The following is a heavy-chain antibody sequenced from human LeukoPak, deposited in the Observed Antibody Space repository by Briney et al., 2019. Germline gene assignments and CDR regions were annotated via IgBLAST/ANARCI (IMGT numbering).Heavy chain of an antibody. CDR2: SYNSGST. D-gene: IGHD6-19*01. J-gene: IGHJ4*02. CDR3: AGYSSGWYYPSDY. CDR1: GGSISSSNW. V-gene: IGHV4-4*02. Sequence: SETLSLTCAVSGGSISSSNWRSWVRPPPGKGLEWIEESYNSGSTNYNPSVKRRVTISGDKAKNQVSLKLSSVTAAGTAVYYCAGYSSGWYYPSDYWGQGTLVTVSS.